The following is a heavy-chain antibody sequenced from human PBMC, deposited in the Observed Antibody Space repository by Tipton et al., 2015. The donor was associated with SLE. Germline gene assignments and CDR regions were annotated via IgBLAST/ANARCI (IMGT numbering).Heavy chain of an antibody. V-gene: IGHV3-23*01. D-gene: IGHD3-10*01. J-gene: IGHJ2*01. CDR3: AKDRRYYYGSGTYYGHFDL. Sequence: GSLRLSCAASGFTFSSYAMSWVRQAPGKGLEWVSGLSGSSGSTYNVDSVKGRFTIPRDNSKSTLYLQMNSLRADDTAVYYCAKDRRYYYGSGTYYGHFDLWGRGTLVTVSS. CDR2: LSGSSGST. CDR1: GFTFSSYA.